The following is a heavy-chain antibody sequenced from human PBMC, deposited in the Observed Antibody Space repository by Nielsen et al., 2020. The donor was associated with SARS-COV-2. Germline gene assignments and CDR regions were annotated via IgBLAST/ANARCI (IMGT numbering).Heavy chain of an antibody. V-gene: IGHV6-1*01. CDR1: GDRVSSSSAA. Sequence: SQTLSLTCAISGDRVSSSSAAWNWIRQCPSRGLEWLGRTYYRSKWYNDYAVSVKSRITINPDTSKNQFSLHLNSVTPEDTAVYYCARARGAYGDYYYYYYTDVWGKGTTVTVSS. CDR3: ARARGAYGDYYYYYYTDV. D-gene: IGHD4-17*01. CDR2: TYYRSKWYN. J-gene: IGHJ6*03.